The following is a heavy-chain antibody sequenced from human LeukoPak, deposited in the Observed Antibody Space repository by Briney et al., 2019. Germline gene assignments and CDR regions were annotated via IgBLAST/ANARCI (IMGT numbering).Heavy chain of an antibody. J-gene: IGHJ4*02. CDR2: SSLSSGNT. CDR3: AKDLFLRD. V-gene: IGHV3-23*01. CDR1: GFTFSSYE. Sequence: PGGSLRLSCAASGFTFSSYEMNWVRQAPGKGLEWVSTSSLSSGNTYYGDSVRGRFTISRDNSKNTLYLEMNSLRAEDTAVYYCAKDLFLRDWGQGTLVTVSS.